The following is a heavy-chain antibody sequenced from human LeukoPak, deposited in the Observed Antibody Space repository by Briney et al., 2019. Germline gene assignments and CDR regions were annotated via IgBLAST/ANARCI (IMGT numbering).Heavy chain of an antibody. V-gene: IGHV1-46*01. D-gene: IGHD3-3*01. CDR3: ARASKRVFGVVINPDFDY. Sequence: ASVKVSCKASGYTFTIYYMHWVRQAPGQGLEWMGIINPSGGSTSYAQKFQGKVTMTRDTSTSTVYMELSSLRSEDTAVYYCARASKRVFGVVINPDFDYWGQGTLVTVSS. CDR2: INPSGGST. CDR1: GYTFTIYY. J-gene: IGHJ4*02.